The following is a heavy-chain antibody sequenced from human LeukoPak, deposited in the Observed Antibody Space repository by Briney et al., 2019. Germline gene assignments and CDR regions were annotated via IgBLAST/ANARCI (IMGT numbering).Heavy chain of an antibody. CDR1: GFTFSSYA. CDR3: AELGITMIGGV. V-gene: IGHV3-23*01. J-gene: IGHJ6*04. Sequence: GGSLRLSCAASGFTFSSYAMSWVRQAPGKGLEWVSAISASGGSTYYADSVKGRFTISRDNSKNTLFLQMNSLRAEDTAVYYCAELGITMIGGVWGKGTTVTISS. D-gene: IGHD3-10*02. CDR2: ISASGGST.